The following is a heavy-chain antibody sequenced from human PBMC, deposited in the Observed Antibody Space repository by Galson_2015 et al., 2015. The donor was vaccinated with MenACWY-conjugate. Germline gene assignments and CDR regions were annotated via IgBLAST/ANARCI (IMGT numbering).Heavy chain of an antibody. CDR1: GDTFSSYA. D-gene: IGHD4-17*01. CDR2: IIPILAIA. Sequence: SVKVSCKASGDTFSSYAITWVRQAPGQGLEWMGRIIPILAIAAYAQKFQGRVTITADKSTSTAYMELSSLRSDDTAVYYCARGTTVNKYWYLDLWGRGTLVTVSS. CDR3: ARGTTVNKYWYLDL. J-gene: IGHJ2*01. V-gene: IGHV1-69*04.